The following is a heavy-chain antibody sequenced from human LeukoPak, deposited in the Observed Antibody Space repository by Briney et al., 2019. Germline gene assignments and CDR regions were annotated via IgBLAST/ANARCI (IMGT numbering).Heavy chain of an antibody. CDR1: GFTFSSYG. D-gene: IGHD3-16*02. V-gene: IGHV3-30*18. CDR2: ISDDGYNK. J-gene: IGHJ4*02. Sequence: GRSLRLSCAASGFTFSSYGMHWVRQAPGEGLEWVTFISDDGYNKYYVDSVKGRFTISRDNSKNTLSLQMNSLRAEDTALYYCAKDLMIGFGGVISEIDSWGQGTLVTVSS. CDR3: AKDLMIGFGGVISEIDS.